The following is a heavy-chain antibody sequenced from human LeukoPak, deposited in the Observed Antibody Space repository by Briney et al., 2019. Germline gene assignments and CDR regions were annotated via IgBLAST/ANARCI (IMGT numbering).Heavy chain of an antibody. V-gene: IGHV3-7*01. D-gene: IGHD3-9*01. CDR1: GFTFSSYW. J-gene: IGHJ4*02. Sequence: PGGSLRLSCAASGFTFSSYWMSWVRQAPGKGLEWVANIKQDGSEKHYVDSVKGRFTFSRDNAKNSLYLQMNSLRAEDTAVYYCATGGYFDWLLPRFDYWGQGTLVTVSS. CDR2: IKQDGSEK. CDR3: ATGGYFDWLLPRFDY.